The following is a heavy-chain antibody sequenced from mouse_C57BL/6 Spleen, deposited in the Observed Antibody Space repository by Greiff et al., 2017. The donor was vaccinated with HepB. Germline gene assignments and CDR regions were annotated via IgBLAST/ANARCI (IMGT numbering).Heavy chain of an antibody. CDR1: GYTFTSYW. CDR2: IDPSDSYT. V-gene: IGHV1-69*01. D-gene: IGHD3-2*01. Sequence: QVQLQQPGAELVMPGASVKLSCKASGYTFTSYWMHWVKQRPGQGLEWIGEIDPSDSYTNYNQKFKGKSTLTVDKSSSTAYMQLSSLTSEDSAVYYCARSKTDAMGYWGQGTSVTVSS. CDR3: ARSKTDAMGY. J-gene: IGHJ4*01.